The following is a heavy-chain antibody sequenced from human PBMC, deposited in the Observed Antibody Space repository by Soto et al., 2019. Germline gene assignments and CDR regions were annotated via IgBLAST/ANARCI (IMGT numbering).Heavy chain of an antibody. CDR2: IRYDGSNK. V-gene: IGHV3-33*01. CDR1: GFTFSSYG. D-gene: IGHD2-2*01. CDR3: ARDMSDIVVVPAAMQSTMDAVDI. J-gene: IGHJ3*02. Sequence: QVQLVESGGGVVQHGRSLRLSCAASGFTFSSYGMHWVRQDPGKGLEWVAVIRYDGSNKYYADSVKGRFTISRDNSKNTVYLQLNSLRAEDTAVYYCARDMSDIVVVPAAMQSTMDAVDIWGQGTMVTVSS.